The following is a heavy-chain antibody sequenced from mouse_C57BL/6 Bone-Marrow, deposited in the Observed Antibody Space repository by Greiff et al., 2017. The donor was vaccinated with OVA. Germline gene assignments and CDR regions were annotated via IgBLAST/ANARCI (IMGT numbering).Heavy chain of an antibody. Sequence: EVQRVESGGGLVQPGGSLKLSCAASGFTFSDYYMYWVRQTPEKRLEWVAYISTGGGSTYYPDTVKGRFTISRDNAKNTLYLQMSRLKSEDTAMYYCARPAYYSNYDAMDYWGQGTSVTVSS. CDR1: GFTFSDYY. J-gene: IGHJ4*01. CDR2: ISTGGGST. D-gene: IGHD2-5*01. V-gene: IGHV5-12*01. CDR3: ARPAYYSNYDAMDY.